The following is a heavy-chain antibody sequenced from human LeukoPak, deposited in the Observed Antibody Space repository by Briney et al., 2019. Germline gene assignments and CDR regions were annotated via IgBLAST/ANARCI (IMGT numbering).Heavy chain of an antibody. J-gene: IGHJ4*02. Sequence: ASVKVSCKTSAYSFTSYFFHWIRQAPGQGLEWMGWINASSGDTNYAQQFQGRLTMTRDRSISTVYMELSRLRTDDTAVYYCARDFSWGVDSWGQGTLVTVSS. V-gene: IGHV1-2*02. CDR1: AYSFTSYF. CDR2: INASSGDT. CDR3: ARDFSWGVDS. D-gene: IGHD3-10*01.